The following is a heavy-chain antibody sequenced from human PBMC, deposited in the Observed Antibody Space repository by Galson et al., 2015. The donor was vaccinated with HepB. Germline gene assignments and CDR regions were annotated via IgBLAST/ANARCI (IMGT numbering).Heavy chain of an antibody. D-gene: IGHD3-3*01. Sequence: SLRLSCAASGFTFRSYWMSWVRQAPGKGLEWVANIKQDGSEKYYVDSVKGRFTISRDNATNSLYLQMNSLRAEDTAVYYCARDRRRMYYDFWSRTPDYDGMDVWGQGTTVTVSS. CDR3: ARDRRRMYYDFWSRTPDYDGMDV. CDR2: IKQDGSEK. J-gene: IGHJ6*02. CDR1: GFTFRSYW. V-gene: IGHV3-7*03.